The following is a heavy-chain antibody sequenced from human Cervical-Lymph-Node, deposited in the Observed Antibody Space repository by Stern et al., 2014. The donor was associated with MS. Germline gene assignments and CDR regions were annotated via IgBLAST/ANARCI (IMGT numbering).Heavy chain of an antibody. Sequence: EVQLVESGGGLVKPGGSLRLSCAASGFTFSRYSMNWVRQAPRKGLEWVSSISSSSSYIYYADSVKGRFTISRDNAKNSLYLQMNSLRAEDTAVYYCARDQHGDYYDSSGYYDAPIDYWGQGTLVTVSS. D-gene: IGHD3-22*01. CDR3: ARDQHGDYYDSSGYYDAPIDY. CDR1: GFTFSRYS. J-gene: IGHJ4*02. CDR2: ISSSSSYI. V-gene: IGHV3-21*01.